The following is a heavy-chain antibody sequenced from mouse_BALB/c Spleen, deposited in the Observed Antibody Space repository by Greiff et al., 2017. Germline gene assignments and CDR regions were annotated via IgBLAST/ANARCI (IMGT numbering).Heavy chain of an antibody. CDR1: GDSITSGY. Sequence: VQLKESGPSLVKPSQTLSLTCSVTGDSITSGYWNWIRKFPGNKLEYMGYISYSGSTYYNPSLKSRISITRDTSKNQYYLQLNSVTTEDTATYYCARFHYYGSSYGWYFDVWGAGTTVTVSS. J-gene: IGHJ1*01. CDR2: ISYSGST. D-gene: IGHD1-1*01. CDR3: ARFHYYGSSYGWYFDV. V-gene: IGHV3-8*02.